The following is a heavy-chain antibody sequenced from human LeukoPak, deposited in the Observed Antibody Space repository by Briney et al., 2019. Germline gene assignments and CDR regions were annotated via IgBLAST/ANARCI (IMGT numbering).Heavy chain of an antibody. CDR3: AKDGGAYYDILTGYYPRLYYMDV. Sequence: PGGALRLSCAASGFTFSTYGMSWVRQAPGKGLECVSAISGIGGSTYYADSVKGRFTISRDNSKNTLYLQMTSLKAEDTAVYYCAKDGGAYYDILTGYYPRLYYMDVWGKGTTVTISS. CDR2: ISGIGGST. CDR1: GFTFSTYG. V-gene: IGHV3-23*01. J-gene: IGHJ6*03. D-gene: IGHD3-9*01.